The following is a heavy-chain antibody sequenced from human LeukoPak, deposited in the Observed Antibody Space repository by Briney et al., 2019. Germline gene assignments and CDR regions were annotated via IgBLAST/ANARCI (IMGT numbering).Heavy chain of an antibody. Sequence: ASVKVSCKASGYTFTSYGISWVRQAPGQGLEWMGWISAYNGNTNYAQKLQGRVTMTTDTSTSTAYMELSSLRSEDTAVYYCARDRYYGSGSYYNGYFDYWGQGTLVTVSS. CDR3: ARDRYYGSGSYYNGYFDY. CDR2: ISAYNGNT. D-gene: IGHD3-10*01. CDR1: GYTFTSYG. V-gene: IGHV1-18*04. J-gene: IGHJ4*02.